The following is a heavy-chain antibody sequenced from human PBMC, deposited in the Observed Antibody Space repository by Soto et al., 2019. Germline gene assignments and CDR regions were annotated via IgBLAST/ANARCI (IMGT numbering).Heavy chain of an antibody. CDR2: INSDGRST. D-gene: IGHD6-19*01. CDR3: ARGGAVSRAWYYGP. J-gene: IGHJ5*02. Sequence: EVPLVESGGGLVQPGGSLRRSCGASGFTFSTYNMHWVRQGPGKGLVWVSRINSDGRSTRYADAVKGRFTISRDNAKNTLYLQMNSLRFEDTAIYYCARGGAVSRAWYYGPWGLGTLVTVSS. V-gene: IGHV3-74*01. CDR1: GFTFSTYN.